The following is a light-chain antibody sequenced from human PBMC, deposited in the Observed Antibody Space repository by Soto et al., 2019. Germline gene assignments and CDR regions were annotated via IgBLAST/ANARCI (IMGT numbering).Light chain of an antibody. J-gene: IGKJ1*01. CDR2: AAS. CDR3: QQSYSTPRT. Sequence: DIQMTQSPSSLSASVGDRVTITCRARQSISSFLNWYQKKPGKAPKLLIYAASSLQSGVPSRFSGRGPATDFTLTISSLQPKDFATYYCQQSYSTPRTFGQGTKVEIK. V-gene: IGKV1-39*01. CDR1: QSISSF.